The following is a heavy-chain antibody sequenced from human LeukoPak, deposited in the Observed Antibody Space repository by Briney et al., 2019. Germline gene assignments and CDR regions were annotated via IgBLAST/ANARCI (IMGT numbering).Heavy chain of an antibody. CDR3: ARDGLHDYGDYEHIDY. D-gene: IGHD4-17*01. V-gene: IGHV1-18*01. Sequence: ASVKVSCKASGYTFTSYGISWVRQAPGQGLEWMGWISAYNGNTNYAQKLQGRVTMTSDTSTSTAYMELRSLRSDDTAVYYCARDGLHDYGDYEHIDYWGQGTLVTVSS. J-gene: IGHJ4*02. CDR1: GYTFTSYG. CDR2: ISAYNGNT.